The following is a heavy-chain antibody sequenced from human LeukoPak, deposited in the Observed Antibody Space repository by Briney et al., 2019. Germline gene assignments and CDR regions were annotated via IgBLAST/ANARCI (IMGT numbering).Heavy chain of an antibody. CDR3: ARRDILTGYYDY. V-gene: IGHV4-59*08. J-gene: IGHJ4*02. Sequence: SETLSLTCTVSGGSISSYYWSWIRQPPGKGLEWIGYIYYSGSTNYNPSLKSRVTISVDTSKNQFSLKLSSVTAADTAVYYCARRDILTGYYDYWGLGTLVTVSS. CDR2: IYYSGST. D-gene: IGHD3-9*01. CDR1: GGSISSYY.